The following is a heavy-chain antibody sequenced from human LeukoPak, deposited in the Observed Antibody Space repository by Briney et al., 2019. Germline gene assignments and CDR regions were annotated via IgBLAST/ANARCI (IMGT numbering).Heavy chain of an antibody. V-gene: IGHV4-34*01. CDR2: INHSGNT. CDR1: GGSFSGYY. D-gene: IGHD3-9*01. J-gene: IGHJ5*02. CDR3: ARVYYDILTGTPNWFDP. Sequence: SETLSLTCAVYGGSFSGYYWSWIRQPPGKGLEWIGEINHSGNTNYIPSLTSRVTISVDTSKNQFSLKLSSVTAADTAVYYCARVYYDILTGTPNWFDPWGQGTLVTVSS.